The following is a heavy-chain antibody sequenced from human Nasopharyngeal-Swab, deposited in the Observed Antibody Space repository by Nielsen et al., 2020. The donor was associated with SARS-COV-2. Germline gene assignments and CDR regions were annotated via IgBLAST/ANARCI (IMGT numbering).Heavy chain of an antibody. D-gene: IGHD3-10*01. CDR1: GFTFSSYA. V-gene: IGHV3-23*01. CDR2: ISGSGGST. CDR3: AKDLLLWFGELPMLGGMDV. Sequence: GGSLRLSCAASGFTFSSYAMSWVRQAPGKGLEWVSAISGSGGSTYYADSVKGRFTIARDNSKTTLYLQMNSLRAEDTAVYYCAKDLLLWFGELPMLGGMDVWGQGTTVTVSS. J-gene: IGHJ6*02.